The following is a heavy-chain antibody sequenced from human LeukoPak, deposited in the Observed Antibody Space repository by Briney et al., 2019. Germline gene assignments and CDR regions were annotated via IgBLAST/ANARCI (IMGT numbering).Heavy chain of an antibody. CDR1: GYTFTGYY. J-gene: IGHJ4*02. D-gene: IGHD5-12*01. Sequence: ASVKVSCKASGYTFTGYYMHWVRQAPGQGLEWMGWINPNSGGTNYAQKFQGRVTMTRDTSISIAYMELSRLRSDDTAVYYCARDLGDIVATIPDYWGQGTLVTVSS. CDR2: INPNSGGT. V-gene: IGHV1-2*02. CDR3: ARDLGDIVATIPDY.